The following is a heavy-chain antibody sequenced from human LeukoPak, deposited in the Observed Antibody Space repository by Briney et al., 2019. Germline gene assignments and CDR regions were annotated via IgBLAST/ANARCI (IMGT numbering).Heavy chain of an antibody. Sequence: SETLSLTCTVSGGSISSYYWSWIRQPPGKGLEWIGYIYYSGSTNYNPSLKSRVTISVDTSKNQFSLILSSVTAADTAVYFCARDRHVTDKLGGDAFDIWGQGTTVTVS. J-gene: IGHJ3*02. D-gene: IGHD3-16*01. CDR3: ARDRHVTDKLGGDAFDI. CDR2: IYYSGST. CDR1: GGSISSYY. V-gene: IGHV4-59*12.